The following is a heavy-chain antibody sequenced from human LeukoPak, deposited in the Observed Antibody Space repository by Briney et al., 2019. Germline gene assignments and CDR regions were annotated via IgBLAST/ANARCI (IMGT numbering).Heavy chain of an antibody. V-gene: IGHV1-2*04. D-gene: IGHD3-10*01. CDR1: GYTFTGYY. J-gene: IGHJ5*02. CDR3: ARVRRFGESKGWFDP. CDR2: INPNSGGT. Sequence: ASVKVSCKASGYTFTGYYMHWVRQAPGQGLEWMGWINPNSGGTNYAQKFRGWVTMTRDTSISTAYMELSRLRSDDTAVYYCARVRRFGESKGWFDPWGQGTLVTVSS.